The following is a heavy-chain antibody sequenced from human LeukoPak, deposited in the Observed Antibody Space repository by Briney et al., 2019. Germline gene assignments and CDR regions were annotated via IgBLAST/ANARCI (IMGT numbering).Heavy chain of an antibody. J-gene: IGHJ4*02. Sequence: GGSLRLSCAASGFTFSSYAMHWVRQAPGKGLEWVAVISYDGSSKYYADSVKGRFTISRDNSKNTLYLQMNSLRAEDTAVYYCAFDRFDYWGQGTLVTVSS. CDR2: ISYDGSSK. CDR3: AFDRFDY. CDR1: GFTFSSYA. V-gene: IGHV3-30*04.